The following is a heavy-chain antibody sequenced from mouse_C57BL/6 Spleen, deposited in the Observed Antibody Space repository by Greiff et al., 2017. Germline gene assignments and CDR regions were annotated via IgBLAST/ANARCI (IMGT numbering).Heavy chain of an antibody. CDR2: IDPGDGDT. Sequence: VQLQQPGAELVRPGASVKLSCTASGFNIKDYYMHWVKQRPEQGLEWIGRIDPGDGDTEYAPKFQGKATMTADTSSNTAYLQLSSLTSEDTAVYYCSYYGSSTFAYWGQGTLVTVSA. CDR3: SYYGSSTFAY. J-gene: IGHJ3*01. V-gene: IGHV14-1*01. D-gene: IGHD1-1*01. CDR1: GFNIKDYY.